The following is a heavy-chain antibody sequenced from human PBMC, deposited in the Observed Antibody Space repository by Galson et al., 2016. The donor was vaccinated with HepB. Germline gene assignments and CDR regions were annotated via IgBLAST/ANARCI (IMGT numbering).Heavy chain of an antibody. CDR3: ARDVRPRYSDSTGYYVPDAFDI. D-gene: IGHD3-22*01. CDR1: GFTFSDYY. Sequence: SLRLSCAASGFTFSDYYMTWFRQAPGKGLEWVSHISSSSISGSLIYYAESVKGRFTISRDNAKNSLSLRMNSLRAEDTAVYYCARDVRPRYSDSTGYYVPDAFDIWGQGTMVTISS. V-gene: IGHV3-11*01. J-gene: IGHJ3*02. CDR2: ISSSSISGSLI.